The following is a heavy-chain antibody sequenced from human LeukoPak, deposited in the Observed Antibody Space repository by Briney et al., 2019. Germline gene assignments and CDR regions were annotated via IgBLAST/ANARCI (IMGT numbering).Heavy chain of an antibody. Sequence: ASVKVSCKASGYTFSAYDINWVRQGAEQGLEWIGWMNPDTGNTGCAQKFQGRVTMTRDTSKSTAYMELNSLRSEDTAVYYCARLSDTPAYYYSSGYYHIRYWGQGTLLTVSS. CDR3: ARLSDTPAYYYSSGYYHIRY. V-gene: IGHV1-8*01. CDR1: GYTFSAYD. CDR2: MNPDTGNT. D-gene: IGHD3-22*01. J-gene: IGHJ4*02.